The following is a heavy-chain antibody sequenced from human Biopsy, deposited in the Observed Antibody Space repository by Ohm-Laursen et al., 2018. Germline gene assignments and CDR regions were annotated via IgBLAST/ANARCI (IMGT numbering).Heavy chain of an antibody. CDR1: GGTFINYA. J-gene: IGHJ4*02. CDR3: ARGPHSGSHSCFDY. CDR2: IIPMFGTA. Sequence: ESSVKVSCKASGGTFINYAISWVRQAPEQGLEWMGGIIPMFGTANYAQMFQGRVTISADESTSTSYMELSSLTTEDTAIYYCARGPHSGSHSCFDYWGRGTLVTVSS. D-gene: IGHD1-26*01. V-gene: IGHV1-69*01.